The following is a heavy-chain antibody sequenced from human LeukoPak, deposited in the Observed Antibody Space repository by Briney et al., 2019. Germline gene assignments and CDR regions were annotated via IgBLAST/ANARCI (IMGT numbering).Heavy chain of an antibody. Sequence: SETLSLTCTVSGSSISSSSHYWGWIRQPPGKGLEWIGTIYYSGTTYYNPSLKSRVTISVDTSKNQFSLKLTSVTAADTALYYCARHQALNWFDPWGQGTLVTVSS. V-gene: IGHV4-39*01. J-gene: IGHJ5*02. CDR1: GSSISSSSHY. CDR2: IYYSGTT. CDR3: ARHQALNWFDP.